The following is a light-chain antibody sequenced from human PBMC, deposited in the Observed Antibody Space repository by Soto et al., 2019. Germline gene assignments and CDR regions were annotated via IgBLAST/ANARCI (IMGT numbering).Light chain of an antibody. CDR2: END. J-gene: IGLJ3*02. CDR1: TSNIGNSY. CDR3: GIWDNSLNAGV. Sequence: QSVLTQPPSVSAAPGQKVTISCSGSTSNIGNSYFYVSWYQQLPGAAPKLLIYENDRRPSGIPDRFSGSKSGTSATLGITGLQTGDEADYYCGIWDNSLNAGVFGGGTKLTVL. V-gene: IGLV1-51*02.